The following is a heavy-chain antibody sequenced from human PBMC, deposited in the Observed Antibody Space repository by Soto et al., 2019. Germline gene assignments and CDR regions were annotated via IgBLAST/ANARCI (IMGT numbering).Heavy chain of an antibody. D-gene: IGHD3-10*01. CDR1: GGTFNTYA. J-gene: IGHJ4*02. CDR2: SSPMFGAA. CDR3: AREVQVHTPAFVY. Sequence: QVQLVQSGAEMKKPGSSVKVSCQSSGGTFNTYAMNWVRQAPGQGPEWMGDSSPMFGAANYAPTFQGRVTITADESTGTSYMQLSSLTSEDTALYFCAREVQVHTPAFVYWGQGTLVTVSS. V-gene: IGHV1-69*19.